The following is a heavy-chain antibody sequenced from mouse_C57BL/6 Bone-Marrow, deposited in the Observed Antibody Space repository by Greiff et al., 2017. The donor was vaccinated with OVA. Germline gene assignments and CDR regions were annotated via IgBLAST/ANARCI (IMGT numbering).Heavy chain of an antibody. V-gene: IGHV1-36*01. J-gene: IGHJ1*03. CDR3: ARALDYYGSSYWYFDV. Sequence: EVQLQQSGPVLVKPGPSVKISCKASGFTFTDYYMHWVKQSHGKSLEWIGLVYPYNGGTSYNQKFKGKATLTVDTSSSTAYMELNSLTSEDSAVYCCARALDYYGSSYWYFDVWGTGTTVTVSS. CDR1: GFTFTDYY. D-gene: IGHD1-1*01. CDR2: VYPYNGGT.